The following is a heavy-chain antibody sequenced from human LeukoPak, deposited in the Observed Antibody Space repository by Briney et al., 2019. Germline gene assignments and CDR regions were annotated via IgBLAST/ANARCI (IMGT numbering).Heavy chain of an antibody. V-gene: IGHV1-18*01. D-gene: IGHD3-16*01. CDR3: ATVEVGGVIDY. J-gene: IGHJ4*02. CDR2: ISAYNGNT. CDR1: GYTFTSYG. Sequence: ASVKVSCKASGYTFTSYGISWVRQAPGQGLEWMGWISAYNGNTNYAQKLQGRVTMTTDTSTSTAYMELSSLRSEDTAVYYCATVEVGGVIDYWGQGTLVTVSS.